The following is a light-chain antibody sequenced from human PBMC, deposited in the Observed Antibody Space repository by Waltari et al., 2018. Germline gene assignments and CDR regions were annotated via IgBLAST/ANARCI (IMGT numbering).Light chain of an antibody. Sequence: QSALTQPPSASGSPGQSVTISCTGTSSDVGGYNYVSWYQQHPGKAPKGMIYEVNELPSGVPDRFSGSKSGNTASLTVSGLQAEDEADYYCSSYAGSNNLLFGGGTKLTVL. CDR2: EVN. CDR3: SSYAGSNNLL. V-gene: IGLV2-8*01. CDR1: SSDVGGYNY. J-gene: IGLJ2*01.